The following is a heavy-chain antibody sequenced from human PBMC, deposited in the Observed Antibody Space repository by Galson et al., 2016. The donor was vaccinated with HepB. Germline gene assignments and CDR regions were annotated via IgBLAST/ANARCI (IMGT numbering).Heavy chain of an antibody. V-gene: IGHV4-30-2*01. D-gene: IGHD3-16*01. J-gene: IGHJ6*02. CDR2: IYHSGST. CDR1: GGSISSGGYS. CDR3: ARVPFRGWGTTDSYYYYVMDV. Sequence: LSLTCAVSGGSISSGGYSWIWIRQPPGKGLEWIGYIYHSGSTYYNPSLKSLVTITVDTSKNQFSLKLSSVTAADTAVNYCARVPFRGWGTTDSYYYYVMDVWGQGTTVTVSS.